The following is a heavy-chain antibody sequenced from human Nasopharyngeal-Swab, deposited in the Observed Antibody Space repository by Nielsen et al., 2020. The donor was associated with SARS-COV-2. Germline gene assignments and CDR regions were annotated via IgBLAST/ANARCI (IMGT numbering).Heavy chain of an antibody. D-gene: IGHD3-3*01. CDR1: GYSFPSYG. Sequence: ASVKVSCKASGYSFPSYGINWVRQAPGQGLEWMGWISVYNADTNYAQKIQGRVSMTTDTSTGTAYMELRSLRSDDTAMYYCARDIEEWLVVPSLSFDCWGQGTLITVSS. J-gene: IGHJ4*02. V-gene: IGHV1-18*01. CDR3: ARDIEEWLVVPSLSFDC. CDR2: ISVYNADT.